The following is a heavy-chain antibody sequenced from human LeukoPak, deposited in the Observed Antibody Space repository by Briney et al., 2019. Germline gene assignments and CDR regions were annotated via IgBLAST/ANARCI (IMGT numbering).Heavy chain of an antibody. J-gene: IGHJ5*02. CDR2: FDPEDGET. CDR1: GYTLTELS. V-gene: IGHV1-24*01. Sequence: ASVKVSCXVSGYTLTELSMHWVRQAPGKGLEWMGGFDPEDGETIYAQKFQGRVTMTEDTSTDTAYMELSSLRSEDTAVYYCATVVAYYDILTGSQYPNWFDPWGQGTLVTVSS. D-gene: IGHD3-9*01. CDR3: ATVVAYYDILTGSQYPNWFDP.